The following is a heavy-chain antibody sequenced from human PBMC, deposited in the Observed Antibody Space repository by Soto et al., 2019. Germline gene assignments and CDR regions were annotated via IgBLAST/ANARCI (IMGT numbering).Heavy chain of an antibody. CDR1: GFTFSSHA. Sequence: GGSLRLSCVASGFTFSSHAMSRVRQAPGKGLEWVSAISGSGGSTYYADSVKGRFTISRDNSKNTLYLQMNSLRAEDTAVYYCAKDPRPYSSEYFDYWGQGTLVTVSS. V-gene: IGHV3-23*01. D-gene: IGHD6-25*01. CDR2: ISGSGGST. CDR3: AKDPRPYSSEYFDY. J-gene: IGHJ4*02.